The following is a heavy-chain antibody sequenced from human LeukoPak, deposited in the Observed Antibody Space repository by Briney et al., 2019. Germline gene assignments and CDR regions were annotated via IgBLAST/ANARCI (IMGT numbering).Heavy chain of an antibody. V-gene: IGHV3-11*04. Sequence: GGSLRLSCAASGFTFGDYYMSWIRQAPGKGLEWVSYISSSDSPIYYADSVKGRFTISRDNAKNSLFLQMNSLGAEDTAVYYCARASGRGWYWDYWGQGTLVTVSS. CDR3: ARASGRGWYWDY. CDR2: ISSSDSPI. D-gene: IGHD6-19*01. J-gene: IGHJ4*02. CDR1: GFTFGDYY.